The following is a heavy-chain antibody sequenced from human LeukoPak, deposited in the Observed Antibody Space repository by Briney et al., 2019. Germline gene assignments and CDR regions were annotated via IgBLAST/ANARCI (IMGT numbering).Heavy chain of an antibody. J-gene: IGHJ4*02. CDR2: IYYSGST. Sequence: PSETLSLTCTVSGGSINGYYWGWIRQPPGKGLEWIGSIYYSGSTYYNPSLKSRVTISVDTSKNQFSLKLSSVTAADTAVYYCARVSPDTEADYWGQGTLVTVSS. V-gene: IGHV4-39*07. CDR3: ARVSPDTEADY. CDR1: GGSINGYY.